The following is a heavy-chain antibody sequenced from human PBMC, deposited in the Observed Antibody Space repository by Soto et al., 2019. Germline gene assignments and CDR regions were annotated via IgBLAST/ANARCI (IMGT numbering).Heavy chain of an antibody. CDR1: GCTFSSYA. Sequence: SVKVSCKASGCTFSSYAINWVRQAPGQGLEWMGGIIPIFGTANYAQKFQGRVTITADESTSTAYMELSSLRSEDTAVYYCANQPGQQLANWCGPSGQGTLVIVSS. CDR2: IIPIFGTA. CDR3: ANQPGQQLANWCGP. V-gene: IGHV1-69*13. J-gene: IGHJ5*02. D-gene: IGHD6-13*01.